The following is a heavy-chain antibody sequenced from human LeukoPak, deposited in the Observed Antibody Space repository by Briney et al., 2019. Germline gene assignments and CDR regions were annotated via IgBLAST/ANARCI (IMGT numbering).Heavy chain of an antibody. D-gene: IGHD3-3*01. Sequence: GRSLRLSCAASGFTFSSYAMHWVRQAPGKGLEWVAVISYDGSNKYYADSVKGRFTISRDNSKNTLYLQMNSLRAEDTAVYYCAKEAPYDFWSGSIDYWGQGTLVTVSS. V-gene: IGHV3-30-3*01. CDR1: GFTFSSYA. J-gene: IGHJ4*02. CDR2: ISYDGSNK. CDR3: AKEAPYDFWSGSIDY.